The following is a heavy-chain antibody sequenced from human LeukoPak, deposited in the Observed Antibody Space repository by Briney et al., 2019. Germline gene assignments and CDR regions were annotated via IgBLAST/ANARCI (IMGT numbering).Heavy chain of an antibody. CDR2: THYSGST. J-gene: IGHJ3*01. CDR3: ARNYCGDDCFAFDF. D-gene: IGHD2-21*02. CDR1: GGSISSYY. Sequence: PSETLSLTCTVSGGSISSYYWSWIRQPPGKGLEYIGYTHYSGSTNSNPSLKSRVTMSVDTSKSQFSLKLKSVTAADTAVYYCARNYCGDDCFAFDFWGQGTMVTVSS. V-gene: IGHV4-59*13.